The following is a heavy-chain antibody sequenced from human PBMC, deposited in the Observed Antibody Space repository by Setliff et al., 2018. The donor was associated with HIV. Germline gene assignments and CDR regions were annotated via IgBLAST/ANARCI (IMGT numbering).Heavy chain of an antibody. CDR3: ARDRRDDYYLTAYFDS. CDR1: GGPITTSTYY. CDR2: VFHSGSA. Sequence: SETLSLTCSVSGGPITTSTYYWGWIRQPPGKGLEWIGEVFHSGSANSNASLRSRVMISVDTSKNQFSLKLSAVTAADTAVYYCARDRRDDYYLTAYFDSLGQGTVVTVSS. J-gene: IGHJ4*02. D-gene: IGHD1-26*01. V-gene: IGHV4-39*07.